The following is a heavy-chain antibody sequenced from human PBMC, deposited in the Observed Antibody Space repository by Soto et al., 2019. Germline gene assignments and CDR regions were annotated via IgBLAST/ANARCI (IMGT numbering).Heavy chain of an antibody. J-gene: IGHJ4*02. CDR1: GFTFSGSA. CDR3: TFPFDGYRRGY. D-gene: IGHD6-13*01. Sequence: GGSLRLSCAASGFTFSGSAMHWVRQASGKGLEWVGRIRSKANSYATAYAASVKGRFTISRDDSKNTAYLQMNSLKTEDTAVYYCTFPFDGYRRGYWGQGTLVTVSS. V-gene: IGHV3-73*01. CDR2: IRSKANSYAT.